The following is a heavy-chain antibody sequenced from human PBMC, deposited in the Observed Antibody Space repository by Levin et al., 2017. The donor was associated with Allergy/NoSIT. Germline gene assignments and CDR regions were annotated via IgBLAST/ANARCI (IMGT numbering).Heavy chain of an antibody. D-gene: IGHD3-10*01. V-gene: IGHV3-30*18. Sequence: LSLTCAVSGIPFSDYGFHWVRQAPGKGLEWVAISSNDGNNQYYADSVKGRFTVSRDKSKNTLNLQMNTLSPDDTAVYYCAKGGSFDSWGQGTLVTVSS. J-gene: IGHJ4*02. CDR1: GIPFSDYG. CDR3: AKGGSFDS. CDR2: SSNDGNNQ.